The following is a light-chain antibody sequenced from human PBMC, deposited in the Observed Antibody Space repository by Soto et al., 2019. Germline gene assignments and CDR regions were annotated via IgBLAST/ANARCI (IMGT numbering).Light chain of an antibody. CDR2: TAS. V-gene: IGKV1-8*01. J-gene: IGKJ4*01. CDR1: PGISSH. Sequence: AIRMTQSPSSFSASTGDRVTITCRASPGISSHLAWYQVKPGKAPRLLIYTASYLESVVPSRFSGSGSGTDFTLTISSLQSEDFAVYYGQQYFSYPLTFGGGTKVEIK. CDR3: QQYFSYPLT.